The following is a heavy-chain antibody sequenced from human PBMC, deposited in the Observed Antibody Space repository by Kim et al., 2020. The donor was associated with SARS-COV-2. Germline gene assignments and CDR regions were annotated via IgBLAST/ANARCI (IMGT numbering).Heavy chain of an antibody. Sequence: STYYTPSLKSRVTISVDTSKNQFSLKLSSVTAADTAVYYCAIGYYYYYMGVWGKGTTVTVSS. J-gene: IGHJ6*03. CDR2: ST. V-gene: IGHV4-34*01. CDR3: AIGYYYYYMGV.